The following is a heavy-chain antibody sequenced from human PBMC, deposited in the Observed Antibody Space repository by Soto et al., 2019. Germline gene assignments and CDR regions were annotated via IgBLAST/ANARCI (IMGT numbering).Heavy chain of an antibody. D-gene: IGHD1-26*01. CDR1: GGSFSDYY. CDR2: INYSGTT. J-gene: IGHJ4*02. V-gene: IGHV4-34*01. CDR3: VGGRGRLVGFDY. Sequence: QVQLEQWGPGLLKPSETLSLTCAVNGGSFSDYYWSWIRQSPGKGLEWIAEINYSGTTNYSPSLKCRVTMSVDTAKMQFSLTLSSVAAADTAVYFCVGGRGRLVGFDYWGQGTLVTASS.